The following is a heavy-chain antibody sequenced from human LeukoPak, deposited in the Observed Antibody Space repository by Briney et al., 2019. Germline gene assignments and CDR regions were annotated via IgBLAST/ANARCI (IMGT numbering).Heavy chain of an antibody. CDR1: GFTFSSYA. CDR2: VSGSGGST. V-gene: IGHV3-23*01. Sequence: GGSLRLSCAASGFTFSSYAMSWVRQAPGKGLEWVSAVSGSGGSTYYADSVKGRFTISRDNSKNTLYLQMNSLRAEDTAVYYCAKDLTVLGGVDIWGQGTMVTVSS. J-gene: IGHJ3*02. D-gene: IGHD1-26*01. CDR3: AKDLTVLGGVDI.